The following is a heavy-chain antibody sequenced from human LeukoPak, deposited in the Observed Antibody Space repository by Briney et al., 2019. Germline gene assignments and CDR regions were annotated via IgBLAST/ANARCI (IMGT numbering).Heavy chain of an antibody. Sequence: GGSLRLSCAASGFTFSNAWMSWVRQAPGKGLEWVGHIKSKTSGRTTDYAARVKFRFTISRDDSKSTLHMQMHTLETEATSVYYCTTEGLSGSYYWGEGTLVTASS. J-gene: IGHJ4*02. CDR1: GFTFSNAW. CDR3: TTEGLSGSYY. D-gene: IGHD1-26*01. CDR2: IKSKTSGRTT. V-gene: IGHV3-15*01.